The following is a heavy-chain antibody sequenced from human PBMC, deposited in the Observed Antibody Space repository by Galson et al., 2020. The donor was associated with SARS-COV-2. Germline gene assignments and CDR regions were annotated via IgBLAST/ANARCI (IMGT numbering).Heavy chain of an antibody. J-gene: IGHJ4*02. V-gene: IGHV4-34*01. CDR2: INPAGSI. D-gene: IGHD2-15*01. CDR3: ARGSRDVSMLLRMATSACYSVDF. CDR1: GGSFNGYY. Sequence: SQASETLSLTCAVYGGSFNGYYWAWIRQSAGKGLEWIGEINPAGSIRHNPSLTSRVTISKDTAKNQFSLRLTSVTAADTAMYFCARGSRDVSMLLRMATSACYSVDFWGQGSLVTVSS.